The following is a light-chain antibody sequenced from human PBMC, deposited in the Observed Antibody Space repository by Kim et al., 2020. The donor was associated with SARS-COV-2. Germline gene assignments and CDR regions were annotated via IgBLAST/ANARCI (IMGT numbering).Light chain of an antibody. V-gene: IGKV1-33*01. J-gene: IGKJ4*01. CDR1: QEIDSR. CDR3: QQYYDLPLT. CDR2: GAS. Sequence: ASVGDRVTITCQASQEIDSRLSWYQQRPGRAPELLIFGASNLEPGAPSRFSGSESETDFTFTIDSLQPDDVAIYYCQQYYDLPLTFGGGTKVDIK.